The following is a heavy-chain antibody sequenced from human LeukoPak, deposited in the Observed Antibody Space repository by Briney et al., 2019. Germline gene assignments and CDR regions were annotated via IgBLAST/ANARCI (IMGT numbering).Heavy chain of an antibody. V-gene: IGHV3-53*01. CDR3: ARERVGRMGFDY. Sequence: GGSLRLSCAASGFTVSSIYMNWGRQAPGKGLEWASVIYAGGSTYYADSVKGRFTISRDNSKNTLYLQMNSLRAEDTAVYYCARERVGRMGFDYWGQGTLVTVSS. CDR2: IYAGGST. J-gene: IGHJ4*02. D-gene: IGHD2-2*01. CDR1: GFTVSSIY.